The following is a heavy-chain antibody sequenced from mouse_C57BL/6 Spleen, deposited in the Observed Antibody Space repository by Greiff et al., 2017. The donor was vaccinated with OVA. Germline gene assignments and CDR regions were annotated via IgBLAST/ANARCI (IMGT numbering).Heavy chain of an antibody. J-gene: IGHJ2*01. CDR3: ARRASYGGFFDY. CDR2: IYPRSGNT. D-gene: IGHD1-1*01. V-gene: IGHV1-81*01. Sequence: VQLQESGAELARPGASVKLSCKASGYTFTNYGISWVKQRTGQGLEWIGEIYPRSGNTYYNEKFKGKATLTADKSSSTAYLELRSLTSEDSAVYCCARRASYGGFFDYWGQGTTLTVSS. CDR1: GYTFTNYG.